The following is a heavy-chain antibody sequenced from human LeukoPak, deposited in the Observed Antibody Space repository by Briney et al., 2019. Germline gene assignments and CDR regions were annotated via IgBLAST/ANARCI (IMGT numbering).Heavy chain of an antibody. D-gene: IGHD3-10*01. CDR2: IKEDGSDI. V-gene: IGHV3-7*01. Sequence: GGSLRLSCAVSGFTFSGHTMTWVRQAPGKGLEWVARIKEDGSDIYYVDSVRGRFTISRDNAKNSLYLQMDSLRAEDTAVYYCATGGAQFGRFEYRGQGSLVTVSS. J-gene: IGHJ4*02. CDR3: ATGGAQFGRFEY. CDR1: GFTFSGHT.